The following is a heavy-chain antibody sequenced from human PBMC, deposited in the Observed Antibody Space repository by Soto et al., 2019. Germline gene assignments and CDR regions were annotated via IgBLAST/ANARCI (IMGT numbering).Heavy chain of an antibody. CDR1: GGSFSGYY. D-gene: IGHD3-16*01. Sequence: SETLSLTCAVYGGSFSGYYWSWIRQPPGKGLEWIGEINHSGSTNYNPSLKSRVTISVDTSKNQFSLKLSSVTAADTAVYYCAREPVWGSYKRRPQDSWGQGTLVTVS. V-gene: IGHV4-34*01. J-gene: IGHJ4*02. CDR2: INHSGST. CDR3: AREPVWGSYKRRPQDS.